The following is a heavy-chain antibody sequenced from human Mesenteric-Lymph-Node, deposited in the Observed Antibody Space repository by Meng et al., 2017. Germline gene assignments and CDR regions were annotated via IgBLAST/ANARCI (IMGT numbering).Heavy chain of an antibody. V-gene: IGHV3-23*01. CDR3: AKDCYGDYDY. Sequence: GESLKISCAASGFTFSSYAMSWVRQAPGKGLEWVSGIIGSGGSTDYADSVKGRFTISRDNSKNTLYLQMNSLRAEDTAVYYCAKDCYGDYDYWGQGTLVTVSS. J-gene: IGHJ4*02. D-gene: IGHD4-17*01. CDR2: IIGSGGST. CDR1: GFTFSSYA.